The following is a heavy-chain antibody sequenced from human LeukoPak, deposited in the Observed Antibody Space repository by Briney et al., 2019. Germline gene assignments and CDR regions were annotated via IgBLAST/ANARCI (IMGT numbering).Heavy chain of an antibody. CDR2: IIPIFGTA. V-gene: IGHV1-69*13. J-gene: IGHJ6*02. CDR3: ARERSPEYSSSSWYGMDV. Sequence: SVKVSCKASGGTFSSYAISWVRQAPGQGLEWMGGIIPIFGTANYAQKFQGRVTITADESTSTAYMELSSLRSEDTAVYYCARERSPEYSSSSWYGMDVWGQGTTVTVSS. CDR1: GGTFSSYA. D-gene: IGHD6-6*01.